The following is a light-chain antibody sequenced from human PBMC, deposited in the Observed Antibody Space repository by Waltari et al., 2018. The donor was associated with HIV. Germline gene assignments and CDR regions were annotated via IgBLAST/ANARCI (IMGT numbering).Light chain of an antibody. J-gene: IGKJ3*01. CDR1: QKINRY. CDR2: GAS. Sequence: IQMTQSPSALSASVGDTVTITCRASQKINRYLNWYQKKVGEAPKLLVYGASSLQIGVPARFRGSGSGSDYFLTISSLRSDDFATYFCQQSYGAPFTFGPGSTV. CDR3: QQSYGAPFT. V-gene: IGKV1-39*01.